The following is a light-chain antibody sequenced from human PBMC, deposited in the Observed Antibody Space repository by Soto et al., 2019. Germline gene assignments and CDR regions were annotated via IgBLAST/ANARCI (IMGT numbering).Light chain of an antibody. CDR2: EVS. J-gene: IGLJ3*02. V-gene: IGLV2-14*01. CDR3: SSYTSSSTLV. CDR1: SSDVGGYNY. Sequence: QSALTQPASVSGSPGQSITISCTGTSSDVGGYNYVSWYQQLPGKAPKLMIYEVSNRPSGVSDRFSGSKSGNTASLTISGLQAEDEADYYCSSYTSSSTLVFGGGTMVTVL.